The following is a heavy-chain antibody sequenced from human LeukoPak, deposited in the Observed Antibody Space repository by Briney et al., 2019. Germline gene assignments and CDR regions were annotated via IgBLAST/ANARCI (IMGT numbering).Heavy chain of an antibody. CDR2: IIPIFGTA. Sequence: SVKVSCKASGYTFTTYGIAWVRRAPGQGLEWMGGIIPIFGTANYAQKFQGRVTITADESTSTAYMELSSLRSEDTAVYYCARADNYDFWSGYYTPRYFDYWGQGTLVTVSS. V-gene: IGHV1-69*13. CDR3: ARADNYDFWSGYYTPRYFDY. D-gene: IGHD3-3*01. J-gene: IGHJ4*02. CDR1: GYTFTTYG.